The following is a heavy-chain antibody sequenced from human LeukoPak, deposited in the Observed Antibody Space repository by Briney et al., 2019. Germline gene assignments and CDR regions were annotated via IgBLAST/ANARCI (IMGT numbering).Heavy chain of an antibody. CDR3: ARVNGAYDLGYFDY. CDR2: INPKSGGT. V-gene: IGHV1-2*02. J-gene: IGHJ4*02. Sequence: GASVRVSSKASGYTFTGYYMHWGRQAPGQGGERMGWINPKSGGTNYTQKLQGGVTITRDTTTSTAYMELSRLRSDDTAVYCCARVNGAYDLGYFDYWGQGALVTVSS. D-gene: IGHD5-12*01. CDR1: GYTFTGYY.